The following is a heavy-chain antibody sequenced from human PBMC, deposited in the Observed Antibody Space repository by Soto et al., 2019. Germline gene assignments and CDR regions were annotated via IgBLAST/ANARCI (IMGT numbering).Heavy chain of an antibody. CDR3: ARDRIVGATLWFDP. CDR2: IWYDGSNK. Sequence: QVQLVESGGGVVQPGRSLRLSCAASGFTFSSYDMHWVRQAPGKGLEWVAVIWYDGSNKYYADSVKGRFTISRDNSKNTLYLQMNSLRAEDTAVYYCARDRIVGATLWFDPWGQGTLVTVSS. CDR1: GFTFSSYD. D-gene: IGHD1-26*01. V-gene: IGHV3-33*01. J-gene: IGHJ5*02.